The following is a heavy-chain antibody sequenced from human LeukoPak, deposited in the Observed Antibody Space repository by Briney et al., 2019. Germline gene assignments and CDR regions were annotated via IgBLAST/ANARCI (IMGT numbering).Heavy chain of an antibody. D-gene: IGHD3-10*01. CDR2: INPNSGGT. CDR1: GYTFTGYY. J-gene: IGHJ4*02. Sequence: ASVKVSCKASGYTFTGYYMHWVRQAPGQGLEWMGWINPNSGGTNYAQKFQGRVTMTTDTSTSTAYMELRSLRSDDTAVYYCARVYGSGSVPYYFDYWGQGTLVTVPS. CDR3: ARVYGSGSVPYYFDY. V-gene: IGHV1-2*02.